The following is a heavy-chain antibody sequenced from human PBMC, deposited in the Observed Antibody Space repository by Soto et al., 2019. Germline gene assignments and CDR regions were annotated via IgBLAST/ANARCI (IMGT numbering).Heavy chain of an antibody. CDR1: GGSISSSSYY. CDR3: ARHSAVAGFSVNWFDP. Sequence: QLQLQESGPGLVKPSETLSLTCTVSGGSISSSSYYWGWIRQPPEKGLEWIGSIYYSGSTYYNPSLKSRLTISVDTSKNQFSLKLTSVTAADTAVYFCARHSAVAGFSVNWFDPWGQGTLVTVSS. J-gene: IGHJ5*02. CDR2: IYYSGST. V-gene: IGHV4-39*01. D-gene: IGHD6-19*01.